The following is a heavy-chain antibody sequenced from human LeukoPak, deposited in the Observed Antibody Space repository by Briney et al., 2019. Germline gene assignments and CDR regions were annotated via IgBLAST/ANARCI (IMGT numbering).Heavy chain of an antibody. CDR2: IHSDGSST. Sequence: PGGSLRLSCAASGFTFSNYWMHWVRQAPGKGLVWVSRIHSDGSSTSYADSVKGRFSISRDNAKQTLYLQMNSLRAEDTAIYYCARDKYYYDSSGALTEWGQGTLVTVSS. V-gene: IGHV3-74*01. J-gene: IGHJ4*02. CDR1: GFTFSNYW. CDR3: ARDKYYYDSSGALTE. D-gene: IGHD3-22*01.